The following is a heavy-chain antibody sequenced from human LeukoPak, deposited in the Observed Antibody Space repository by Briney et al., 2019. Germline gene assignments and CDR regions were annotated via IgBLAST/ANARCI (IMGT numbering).Heavy chain of an antibody. CDR2: TYYRSKWYN. CDR3: AREATYGYRLFDY. J-gene: IGHJ4*02. V-gene: IGHV6-1*01. D-gene: IGHD5-18*01. Sequence: SQTLSLTCAISGDSVSSNSGAWNWIRQSPSRGLEWLGRTYYRSKWYNDHAVSVKSRITINPDTSKNQFSLQLSSVTPEDTAVYYCAREATYGYRLFDYWGQGTLVTVSS. CDR1: GDSVSSNSGA.